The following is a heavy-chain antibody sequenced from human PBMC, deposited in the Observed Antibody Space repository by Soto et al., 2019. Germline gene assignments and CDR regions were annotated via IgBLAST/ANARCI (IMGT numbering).Heavy chain of an antibody. CDR1: GYTFTSYA. J-gene: IGHJ6*02. V-gene: IGHV1-3*01. Sequence: ASVKVSCKASGYTFTSYAMHWVRQAPGQRLEWMGWINAGNGNTKYSQKFQGRVTITRDTSASTAYMELSSLRSEDTAVYYCARDQSVPPEYVLLWVGEPRQRYYYYGMDVWGQGTTVTVSS. CDR3: ARDQSVPPEYVLLWVGEPRQRYYYYGMDV. D-gene: IGHD3-10*01. CDR2: INAGNGNT.